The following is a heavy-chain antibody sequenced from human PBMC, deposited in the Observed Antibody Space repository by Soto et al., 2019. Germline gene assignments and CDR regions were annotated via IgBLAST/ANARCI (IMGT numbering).Heavy chain of an antibody. V-gene: IGHV1-69*01. CDR3: ARARHLAGDPIRGCLDV. CDR2: IMPVFAIA. J-gene: IGHJ6*02. Sequence: QVQLVQSGAEVKKPGSSVKVSCKASGGTFSSNAISWVRQAPGQALEWMGGIMPVFAIANYAQKFQGRVTITADESTSKAYMELSSLRSEDTAVYYCARARHLAGDPIRGCLDVWGQGTTVTVSS. D-gene: IGHD2-21*01. CDR1: GGTFSSNA.